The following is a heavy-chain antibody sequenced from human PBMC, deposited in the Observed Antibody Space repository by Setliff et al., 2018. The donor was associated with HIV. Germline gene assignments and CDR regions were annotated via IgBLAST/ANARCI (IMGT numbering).Heavy chain of an antibody. J-gene: IGHJ3*01. V-gene: IGHV1-69*02. CDR2: IVPLLGVP. CDR1: GGTFSYYT. CDR3: ARVNSDAFDV. Sequence: SVKVSCKASGGTFSYYTFTWVRQAPGQGLEWLGRIVPLLGVPDYAQKFQGRVTFTADRSTSTAYLELSSLRSEYTAVYYCARVNSDAFDVWGQGTKVTVSS.